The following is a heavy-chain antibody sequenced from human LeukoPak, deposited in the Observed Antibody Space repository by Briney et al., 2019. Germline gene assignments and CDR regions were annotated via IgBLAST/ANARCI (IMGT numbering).Heavy chain of an antibody. CDR3: ARDSRYSYGSGGMDV. J-gene: IGHJ6*02. D-gene: IGHD3-10*01. V-gene: IGHV4-59*01. CDR2: VYYTGST. Sequence: PSETLSLTCTVSGGSIGSFYWTWIRQTPRKGLEWIGSVYYTGSTNYNPSLKSRVTISIDTSRSQFSLKLTSVTVADTAVYYCARDSRYSYGSGGMDVWGQGTTATVSS. CDR1: GGSIGSFY.